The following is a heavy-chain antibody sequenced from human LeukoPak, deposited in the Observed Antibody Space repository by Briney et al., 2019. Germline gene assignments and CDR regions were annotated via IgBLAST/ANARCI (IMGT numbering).Heavy chain of an antibody. Sequence: ASVKVSCKASGYTFTGYYMHWVRQAPGHGLEWMGWINPNSGGTNYAQKFQGWVTMTRDTSISTAYMELSRLRSDDTAVYYCARDGGSGSYYYYGMDVWGQGTTVTVSS. CDR3: ARDGGSGSYYYYGMDV. CDR2: INPNSGGT. V-gene: IGHV1-2*04. CDR1: GYTFTGYY. J-gene: IGHJ6*02. D-gene: IGHD3-10*01.